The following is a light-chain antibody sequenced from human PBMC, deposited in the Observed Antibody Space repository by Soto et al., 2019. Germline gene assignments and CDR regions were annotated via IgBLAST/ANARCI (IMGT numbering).Light chain of an antibody. Sequence: QSVLTQPPSVSAAPGQKVTISCSGSSSNIGHNYVFWYQQVPGTAPKLLISDKDKRPSGIPDRFSGSRSGTSATLGITGLQTEDEADYYCATWDTGLSAGVFGTGTKVTVL. J-gene: IGLJ1*01. CDR2: DKD. CDR3: ATWDTGLSAGV. CDR1: SSNIGHNY. V-gene: IGLV1-51*01.